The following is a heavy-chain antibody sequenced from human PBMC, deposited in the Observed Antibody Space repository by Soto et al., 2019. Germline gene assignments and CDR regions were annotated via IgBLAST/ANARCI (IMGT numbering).Heavy chain of an antibody. CDR3: ARAHQLGPYDYYAMDV. CDR2: IYYSGST. CDR1: GGSISSGGYY. J-gene: IGHJ6*02. D-gene: IGHD7-27*01. V-gene: IGHV4-31*03. Sequence: QVQLQESGPGLVKPSQTLSLTCTVSGGSISSGGYYWSWIRQHPGKGLEWIGYIYYSGSTYYNPFLLRRDTRSVDTHKNQFSLKLSSVTAPDTAVSDCARAHQLGPYDYYAMDVWGQGTTVTVSS.